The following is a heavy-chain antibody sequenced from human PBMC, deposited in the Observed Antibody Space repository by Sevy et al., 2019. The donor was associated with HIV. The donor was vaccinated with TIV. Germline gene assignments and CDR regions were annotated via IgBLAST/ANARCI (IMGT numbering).Heavy chain of an antibody. CDR2: FDPEDGET. CDR1: GHTLTQLS. J-gene: IGHJ4*02. D-gene: IGHD3-22*01. V-gene: IGHV1-24*01. Sequence: ASVKVSCKVSGHTLTQLSMHWVRQAPGKGLEWMGRFDPEDGETIYAQKFQGRVTMTEDTSTDTAYMELSSLRSEDTAVYYCATTREYYSDSSGYIDYWGQGTLVTVSS. CDR3: ATTREYYSDSSGYIDY.